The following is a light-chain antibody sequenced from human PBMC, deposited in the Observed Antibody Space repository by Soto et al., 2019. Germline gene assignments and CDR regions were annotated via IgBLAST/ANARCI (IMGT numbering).Light chain of an antibody. CDR2: DSY. Sequence: QSVLTQPPSVSAAPGQKVTISCSGSNSNIGHDYVSWYQRLPGTAPKLLIYDSYKRPSGIPDRFSGSTSGTSATLGITGLQTVDEADYYCGTWDSSLKSVVFGGGTKLTVL. V-gene: IGLV1-51*01. J-gene: IGLJ2*01. CDR3: GTWDSSLKSVV. CDR1: NSNIGHDY.